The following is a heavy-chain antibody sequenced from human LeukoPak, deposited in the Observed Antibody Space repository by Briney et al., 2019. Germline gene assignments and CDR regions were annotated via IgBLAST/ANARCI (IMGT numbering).Heavy chain of an antibody. V-gene: IGHV4-4*07. Sequence: PSETLSLTCTVSGGSISSYYWSWIRQPAGKGLEWIGRIYTSGSTNYNPSLKSRVTMSVDTSKNQFSLKLSSVTAADTAVYYCAREWYYYDSSGYYGAFHIWGQGTMVTVSS. CDR3: AREWYYYDSSGYYGAFHI. D-gene: IGHD3-22*01. CDR2: IYTSGST. J-gene: IGHJ3*02. CDR1: GGSISSYY.